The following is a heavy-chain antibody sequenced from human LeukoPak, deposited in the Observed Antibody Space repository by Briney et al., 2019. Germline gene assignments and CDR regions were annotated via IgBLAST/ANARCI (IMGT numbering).Heavy chain of an antibody. CDR1: GYTFTSYG. D-gene: IGHD6-19*01. CDR2: ISAYNGNT. Sequence: GASVKVSCKASGYTFTSYGISWERQAPGQGLEWMGWISAYNGNTNYAQKLQGRVTMTTDTSTSTAYMELRSLRSDDTAVYYCARDPPWYSSGFGFDYWGQGTLVTVSS. CDR3: ARDPPWYSSGFGFDY. J-gene: IGHJ4*02. V-gene: IGHV1-18*01.